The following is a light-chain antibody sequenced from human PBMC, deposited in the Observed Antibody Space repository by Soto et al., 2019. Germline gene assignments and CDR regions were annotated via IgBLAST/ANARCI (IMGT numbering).Light chain of an antibody. CDR1: SSDVGGYNY. J-gene: IGLJ1*01. CDR2: DVS. Sequence: QAVVTQPRSVSGSPGQSVTISCTGTSSDVGGYNYVSWYQQHPGKAPKLMIYDVSKRPSGVPDRFSGSKSGNTASLTISGLQDEDEADYYCCSYAGSYTLYVFGTGTKLTVL. V-gene: IGLV2-11*01. CDR3: CSYAGSYTLYV.